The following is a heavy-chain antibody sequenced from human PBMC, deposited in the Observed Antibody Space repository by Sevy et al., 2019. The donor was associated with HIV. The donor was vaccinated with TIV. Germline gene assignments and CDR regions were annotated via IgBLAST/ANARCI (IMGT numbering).Heavy chain of an antibody. CDR1: GGTFSSYG. J-gene: IGHJ4*02. V-gene: IGHV1-69*13. CDR2: IIPILGTV. Sequence: ASVKVSCNASGGTFSSYGISWVRQAPGQGLEWMGGIIPILGTVNNAQKFQGRVTITADESTKTAYMERSSLRSEDTAVYYCARGGGNGWYYFDYWGQETLVTVSS. CDR3: ARGGGNGWYYFDY. D-gene: IGHD6-19*01.